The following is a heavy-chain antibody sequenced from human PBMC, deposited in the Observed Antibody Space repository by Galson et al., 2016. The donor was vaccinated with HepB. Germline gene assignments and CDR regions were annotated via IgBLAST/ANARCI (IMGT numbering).Heavy chain of an antibody. J-gene: IGHJ6*02. CDR3: ARGRAGGRPLYYYHGLDV. V-gene: IGHV6-1*01. CDR1: GDSVSSNSIT. Sequence: CAISGDSVSSNSITWNWIRQSPSRGLEWLGRTYFRSRWYKDHAVSVNSRITINPDTAKNQFSLQLKSVTPEDTAVYYCARGRAGGRPLYYYHGLDVWGQGTTVTVSS. CDR2: TYFRSRWYK. D-gene: IGHD6-6*01.